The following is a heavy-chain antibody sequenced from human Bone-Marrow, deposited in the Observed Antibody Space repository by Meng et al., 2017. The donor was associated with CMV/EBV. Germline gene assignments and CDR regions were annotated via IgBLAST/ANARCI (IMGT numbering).Heavy chain of an antibody. CDR1: GVTFSSYA. CDR3: AKDSPFDY. CDR2: IYSGGSST. V-gene: IGHV3-23*03. J-gene: IGHJ4*02. Sequence: SLRLSCADSGVTFSSYAMSWVRQAPGKGLEWVSVIYSGGSSTYYADSVKGRFTISRDNSKNTLYLQMNSLRAEDTAVYYCAKDSPFDYWGQGTLVTVSS.